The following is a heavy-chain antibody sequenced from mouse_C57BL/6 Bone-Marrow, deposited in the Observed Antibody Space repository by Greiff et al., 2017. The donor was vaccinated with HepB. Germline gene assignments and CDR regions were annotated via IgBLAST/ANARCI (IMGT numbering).Heavy chain of an antibody. CDR2: IYPGDGDT. CDR1: GYAFSSSW. V-gene: IGHV1-82*01. D-gene: IGHD3-3*01. Sequence: VQLMESGPELVKPGASVKISCKASGYAFSSSWMNWVKQRPGKGLEWIGRIYPGDGDTNYNGKFKGKATLTADKSSSTAYMQLSRLTSEDAAVYLCARGGWGYARDYGGQGTSVTVSA. J-gene: IGHJ4*01. CDR3: ARGGWGYARDY.